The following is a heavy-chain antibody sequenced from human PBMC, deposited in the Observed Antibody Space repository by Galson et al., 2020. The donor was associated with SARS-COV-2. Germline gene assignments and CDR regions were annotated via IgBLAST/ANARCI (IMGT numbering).Heavy chain of an antibody. J-gene: IGHJ6*02. V-gene: IGHV3-21*01. CDR1: GFTFSSYS. CDR3: AGERVEMNHYYYYYGMDV. Sequence: GGSLRLSCAASGFTFSSYSMNWVRQAPGKGLEWVSSISSSSSYIYYADSVKGRFTISRDNAKNSLYLQMNSLRAEDTAVYYCAGERVEMNHYYYYYGMDVWGQGTTVTVSS. D-gene: IGHD2-15*01. CDR2: ISSSSSYI.